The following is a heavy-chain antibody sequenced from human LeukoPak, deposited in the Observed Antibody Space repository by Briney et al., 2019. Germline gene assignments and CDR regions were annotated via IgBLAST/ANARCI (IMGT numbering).Heavy chain of an antibody. V-gene: IGHV3-74*03. CDR2: ITSDGTSI. CDR3: AREGWSYYDSSGYPPYYYYYYMDV. J-gene: IGHJ6*03. Sequence: PGGSLRLSCAASGFSFSPTWMHWVRQPPGQGLVWVARITSDGTSISYAESVKGRFTISRDNAKNSLYLQMNSLRAEDTAVYYCAREGWSYYDSSGYPPYYYYYYMDVWGKGTTVTISS. D-gene: IGHD3-22*01. CDR1: GFSFSPTW.